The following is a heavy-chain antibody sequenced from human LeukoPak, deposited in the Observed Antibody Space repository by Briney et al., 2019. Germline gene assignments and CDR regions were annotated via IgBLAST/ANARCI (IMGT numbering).Heavy chain of an antibody. CDR2: IRSKAYGGTT. CDR1: GFTFGDYA. Sequence: PGRSLRLSCTASGFTFGDYAMRWVRQAPGKGLEWVGFIRSKAYGGTTEYAASVKGRFTISRDDSKSIAYLQMNSLKTEDTAVYYCTRDSSGYDSNDYWGQGTLVTVSS. J-gene: IGHJ4*02. D-gene: IGHD5-12*01. V-gene: IGHV3-49*04. CDR3: TRDSSGYDSNDY.